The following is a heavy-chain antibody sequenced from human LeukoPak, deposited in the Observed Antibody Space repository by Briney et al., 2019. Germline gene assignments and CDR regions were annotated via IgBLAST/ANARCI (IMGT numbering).Heavy chain of an antibody. D-gene: IGHD5-24*01. CDR2: INHSGST. Sequence: PGGSLRLSCAASGFTFSNAWMSWVRQAPGKGLEWIGEINHSGSTNYNPSLKSRVTISVDTSKNQFSLKLSSVTAADTAVYYCARRGERWLQFFDYWGQGTLVTVSS. CDR1: GFTFSNAW. J-gene: IGHJ4*02. V-gene: IGHV4-34*01. CDR3: ARRGERWLQFFDY.